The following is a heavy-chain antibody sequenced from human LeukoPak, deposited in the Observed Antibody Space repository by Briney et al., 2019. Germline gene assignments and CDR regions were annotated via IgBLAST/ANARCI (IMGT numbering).Heavy chain of an antibody. CDR2: ISGSGGST. D-gene: IGHD3-9*01. V-gene: IGHV3-23*01. CDR1: GFTFSSYA. J-gene: IGHJ4*02. Sequence: GGSLRLSCAASGFTFSSYAMSWVRQAPGKGLEWVSAISGSGGSTYYADSVKGRFTISRDNAKNSLYLQMNSLRAEDTAVYYCARDLGDILTGYFDYWGQGTLVTVSS. CDR3: ARDLGDILTGYFDY.